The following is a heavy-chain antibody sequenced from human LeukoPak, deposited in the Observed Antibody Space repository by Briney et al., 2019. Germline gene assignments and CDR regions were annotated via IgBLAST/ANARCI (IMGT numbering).Heavy chain of an antibody. J-gene: IGHJ6*04. V-gene: IGHV3-30*18. Sequence: GRSLRLSCAASGFTFEDYGVHWVRQAPGKGLEWVAVISYEGTNKYYADSVKGRFTISRDNSKNTLYLQMNSLRVEDTAVYYCAELGITMIGGVWGKGTTVTISS. CDR3: AELGITMIGGV. CDR2: ISYEGTNK. CDR1: GFTFEDYG. D-gene: IGHD3-10*02.